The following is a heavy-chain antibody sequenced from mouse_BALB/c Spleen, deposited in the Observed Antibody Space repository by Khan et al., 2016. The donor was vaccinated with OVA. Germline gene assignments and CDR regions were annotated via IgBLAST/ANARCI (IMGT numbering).Heavy chain of an antibody. D-gene: IGHD2-1*01. Sequence: EVELVESGGGLVKPGGSLKLSCEVSGFTLSTYAMSWVRQNSEKRLEWVASFSSDGYYPFYLDRGKGRFTISRYDAKNALYLEMSSLRSDDTAMFYGARSPYGNFGYWGQGTLVTVSA. CDR1: GFTLSTYA. J-gene: IGHJ3*02. CDR2: FSSDGYYP. V-gene: IGHV5-9-3*01. CDR3: ARSPYGNFGY.